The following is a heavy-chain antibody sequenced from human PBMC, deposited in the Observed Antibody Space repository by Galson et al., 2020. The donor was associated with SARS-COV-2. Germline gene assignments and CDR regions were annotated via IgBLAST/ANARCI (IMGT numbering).Heavy chain of an antibody. CDR1: GGSISSYY. V-gene: IGHV4-59*08. J-gene: IGHJ6*02. D-gene: IGHD6-19*01. Sequence: SETLSLTCTVSGGSISSYYWSWIRQPPGKGLEWIGYIYYSGSTNYNPSLKSRVTISVDTSKNQFSLKLSSVTAADTAVYYCARHTGGYSSGWYWDYYYGMDVWGQGTTVTVSS. CDR3: ARHTGGYSSGWYWDYYYGMDV. CDR2: IYYSGST.